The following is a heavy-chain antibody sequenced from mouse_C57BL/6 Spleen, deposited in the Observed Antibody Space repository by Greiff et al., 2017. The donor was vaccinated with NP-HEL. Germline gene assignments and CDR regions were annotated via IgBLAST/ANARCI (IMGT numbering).Heavy chain of an antibody. Sequence: QVQLKQSGAELVRPGASVTLSCKASGYTFTDYEMHWVKQTPVHGLEWIGAIDPETGGTAYNQKFKGKAILTADKSSSTAYMELRSLTSEDSAVYYCTRITTVVADAMDYWGQGTSVTVSS. CDR3: TRITTVVADAMDY. CDR1: GYTFTDYE. J-gene: IGHJ4*01. V-gene: IGHV1-15*01. CDR2: IDPETGGT. D-gene: IGHD1-1*01.